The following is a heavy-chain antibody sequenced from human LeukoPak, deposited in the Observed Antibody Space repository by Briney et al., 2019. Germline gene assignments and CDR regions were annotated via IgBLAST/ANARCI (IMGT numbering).Heavy chain of an antibody. D-gene: IGHD3-22*01. J-gene: IGHJ4*02. V-gene: IGHV3-21*04. CDR1: GFTFSSYS. CDR3: ARVTNYYDSSGYYLGGVFDY. CDR2: ISSSSSYI. Sequence: PGGSLRLSCAASGFTFSSYSMNWVRQAPGKGLEWVSSISSSSSYIYYADSVKGRFTISRDNAKNSLYLQMNSLRAEDTAVYYCARVTNYYDSSGYYLGGVFDYWGQGTLVTASS.